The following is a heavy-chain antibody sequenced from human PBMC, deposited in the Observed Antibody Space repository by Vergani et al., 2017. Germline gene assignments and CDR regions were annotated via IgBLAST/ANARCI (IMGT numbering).Heavy chain of an antibody. J-gene: IGHJ6*03. CDR1: GGSISSGYY. Sequence: QVQLQESGPGLVKPSETLSLTCTVSGGSISSGYYWGWIRQPPGKGLEWIGSIYHSGSTYYNPSLKSRVTISVDTSKNQFSLKLSSVTAADTAVYYCRVAARPGDYYMDVWGKGP. D-gene: IGHD6-6*01. CDR2: IYHSGST. V-gene: IGHV4-38-2*02. CDR3: RVAARPGDYYMDV.